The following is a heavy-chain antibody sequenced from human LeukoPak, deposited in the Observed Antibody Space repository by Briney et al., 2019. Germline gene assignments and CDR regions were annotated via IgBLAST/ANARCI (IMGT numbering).Heavy chain of an antibody. D-gene: IGHD1-1*01. CDR2: ITASGDST. J-gene: IGHJ4*02. CDR3: VRSTINNFDY. CDR1: GFTFSAYA. V-gene: IGHV3-23*01. Sequence: GGSLRLSCAASGFTFSAYALSWVRQSPGKALEWVSSITASGDSTFYVDSVKGRFAISRDQSKSRLNLQMDSLRAEDTATYYCVRSTINNFDYWGQGTLVTVSS.